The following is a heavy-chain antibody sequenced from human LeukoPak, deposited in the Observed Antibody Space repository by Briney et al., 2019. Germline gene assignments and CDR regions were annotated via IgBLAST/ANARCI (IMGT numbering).Heavy chain of an antibody. CDR1: GGSISSGDYY. Sequence: SETLSLTCTVSGGSISSGDYYWSWIRQPPGKGLEWIGYIYYSGSTYYNPSLKSRVTISVDTSKNQFSLKLSSVTAADTAVYYCARRAFDSSGYSDYWGQGALVTVSS. CDR3: ARRAFDSSGYSDY. J-gene: IGHJ4*02. CDR2: IYYSGST. D-gene: IGHD3-22*01. V-gene: IGHV4-30-4*01.